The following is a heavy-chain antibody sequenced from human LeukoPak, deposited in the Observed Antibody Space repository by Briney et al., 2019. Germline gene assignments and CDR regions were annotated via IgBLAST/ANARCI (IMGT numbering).Heavy chain of an antibody. J-gene: IGHJ4*02. CDR2: TRYDGTNK. V-gene: IGHV3-30*02. Sequence: PGGSLGLSCAASGFTFSTSGIHWVRQAPGKGLEWVAFTRYDGTNKYYADSVKGRFTISRDNSKNTLYLQMNSLTPEDTAMYYCAKEYSSGHFYFDYWGQGTLVTVSS. D-gene: IGHD6-19*01. CDR1: GFTFSTSG. CDR3: AKEYSSGHFYFDY.